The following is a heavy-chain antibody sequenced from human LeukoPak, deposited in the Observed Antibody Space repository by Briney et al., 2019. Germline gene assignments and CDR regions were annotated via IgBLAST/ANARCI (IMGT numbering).Heavy chain of an antibody. J-gene: IGHJ5*02. CDR3: ARGHHRYCSSTSCPNWFDP. CDR2: IIPILGIA. CDR1: GGTFSSYT. V-gene: IGHV1-69*02. D-gene: IGHD2-2*01. Sequence: SVKVSCKASGGTFSSYTISWVRQAPGQGLEWMARIIPILGIANYAQKFQGIVTITADKSTSTAYMELSSLRSEDTAVYYCARGHHRYCSSTSCPNWFDPWGQGTLVTVSS.